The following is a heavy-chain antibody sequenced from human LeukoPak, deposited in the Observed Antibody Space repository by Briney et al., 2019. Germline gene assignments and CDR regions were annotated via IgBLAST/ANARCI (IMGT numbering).Heavy chain of an antibody. V-gene: IGHV2-5*02. CDR2: IYWDDDK. CDR1: GFSLSTGGVG. D-gene: IGHD2-2*01. J-gene: IGHJ4*02. Sequence: SGPTLVKPTQTLTLTCTFSGFSLSTGGVGVGWIRQPPGKALEWLPLIYWDDDKRYSPSLKSRLTITKDTSKNQVVLTMTNMDPVDTATYYCAHSEVVPASGLLFDYWGQGTLVTVSS. CDR3: AHSEVVPASGLLFDY.